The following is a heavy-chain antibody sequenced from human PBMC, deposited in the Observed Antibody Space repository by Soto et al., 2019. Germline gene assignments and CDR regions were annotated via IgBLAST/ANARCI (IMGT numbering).Heavy chain of an antibody. CDR1: GFTFSNYA. V-gene: IGHV3-23*01. CDR3: ARALRFLEWSWEYYFDY. J-gene: IGHJ4*02. Sequence: GGSLRLSCAASGFTFSNYAMYWFRQAPVKGLEWVSTISYSGGTTYYTDSVKGRFTISRDNSKNALYLQMNSLRAEDTAVYYCARALRFLEWSWEYYFDYWGQGTLVTVSS. CDR2: ISYSGGTT. D-gene: IGHD3-3*01.